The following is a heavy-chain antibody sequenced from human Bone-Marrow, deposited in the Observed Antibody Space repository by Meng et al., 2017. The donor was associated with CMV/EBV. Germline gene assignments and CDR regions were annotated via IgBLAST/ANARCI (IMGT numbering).Heavy chain of an antibody. CDR1: GGSISSYY. J-gene: IGHJ5*02. CDR2: MYHSGAT. Sequence: GSLRLSCTVSGGSISSYYWSWIRQSPGKGLEWIGYMYHSGATNYNPSLKSRITISVDTSKNQFSLNLRSVTAADTAIYYCARGGAREKGNWFDPWGQGILVTVSS. D-gene: IGHD1-26*01. V-gene: IGHV4-59*01. CDR3: ARGGAREKGNWFDP.